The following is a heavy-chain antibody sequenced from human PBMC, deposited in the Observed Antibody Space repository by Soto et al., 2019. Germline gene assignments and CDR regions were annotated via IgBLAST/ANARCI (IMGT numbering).Heavy chain of an antibody. D-gene: IGHD3-3*01. CDR3: ASTPKAIFGVTTQHSYYYYGMDV. V-gene: IGHV3-48*03. CDR1: VFTFSSYE. CDR2: ISSSGSTI. Sequence: GGSLRLSFAASVFTFSSYEMNWVRQAPGEGMEWVSYISSSGSTIYYADSVKGRFTISRDNAKNSLYLQMNSLRAEDTAVYYCASTPKAIFGVTTQHSYYYYGMDVWGQGTTVTVSS. J-gene: IGHJ6*02.